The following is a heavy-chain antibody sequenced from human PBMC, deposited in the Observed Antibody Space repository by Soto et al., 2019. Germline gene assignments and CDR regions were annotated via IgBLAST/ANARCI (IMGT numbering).Heavy chain of an antibody. J-gene: IGHJ4*02. CDR2: IWYDGSNK. Sequence: GSLRLSCAASGFTFSDYWMHWVRQAPGKGLEWVAVIWYDGSNKYYADSVKGRFTISRDNSKNTLYLQMNSLRAEDTAVYYCARSPYYYDSSGYLDYWGQGTLVTVSS. CDR1: GFTFSDYW. D-gene: IGHD3-22*01. V-gene: IGHV3-33*08. CDR3: ARSPYYYDSSGYLDY.